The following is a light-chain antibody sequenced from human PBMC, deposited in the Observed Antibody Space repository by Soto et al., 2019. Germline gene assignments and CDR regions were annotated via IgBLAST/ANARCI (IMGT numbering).Light chain of an antibody. CDR3: QQYGRSPWT. CDR2: GAS. Sequence: EIVLTQSPGTLSLSPGDRATLSCRASQSISSSYLAWYQQKPGQAPRLLIYGASSGTTGIPDRFSGSGSGTDFTLTLSRLEPEDFAVYYCQQYGRSPWTFGQGTKVEVK. V-gene: IGKV3-20*01. J-gene: IGKJ1*01. CDR1: QSISSSY.